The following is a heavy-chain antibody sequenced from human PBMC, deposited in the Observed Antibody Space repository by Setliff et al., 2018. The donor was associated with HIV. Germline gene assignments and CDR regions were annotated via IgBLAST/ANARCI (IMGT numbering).Heavy chain of an antibody. V-gene: IGHV4-61*02. CDR1: GDSISSGGYY. J-gene: IGHJ4*02. CDR3: ARDHDYYDSSKSWGFDY. CDR2: IYTSGST. D-gene: IGHD3-22*01. Sequence: SETLSLTCTVSGDSISSGGYYWSWIRQPAGKGLEWIGRIYTSGSTNYNPSLKSRVTISIDTSKNQFSLKLGSVTAADTAVYYCARDHDYYDSSKSWGFDYWGQGTLVTVSS.